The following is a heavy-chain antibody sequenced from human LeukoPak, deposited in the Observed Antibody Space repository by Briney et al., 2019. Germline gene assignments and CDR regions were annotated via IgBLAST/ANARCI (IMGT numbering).Heavy chain of an antibody. V-gene: IGHV4-30-4*01. CDR3: AVRIIPGGYYFDY. J-gene: IGHJ4*02. D-gene: IGHD3-16*01. CDR2: IYYSGST. CDR1: GGSISSGDYY. Sequence: PSETLSLTCTVSGGSISSGDYYWSWIRQPPGKGLEWIGYIYYSGSTYYNPSLKSRVTISVDTSKNQFSLKLSSVTAADTAVYYCAVRIIPGGYYFDYWCQGTLVTVSS.